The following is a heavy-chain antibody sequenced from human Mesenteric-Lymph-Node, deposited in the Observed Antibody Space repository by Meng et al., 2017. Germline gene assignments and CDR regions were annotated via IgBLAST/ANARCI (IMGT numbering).Heavy chain of an antibody. CDR3: ARDSATGGRHSDS. V-gene: IGHV4-4*02. D-gene: IGHD2-15*01. Sequence: SETLSLTCEVSGGSMSSTNWWSWVRQPPEKGLEWIGEISQSGTTNYNPSLESRVTISVDRSKKEFSLRLTSVTAADTAVYYCARDSATGGRHSDSWGQGTLVTVSS. CDR1: GGSMSSTNW. CDR2: ISQSGTT. J-gene: IGHJ4*02.